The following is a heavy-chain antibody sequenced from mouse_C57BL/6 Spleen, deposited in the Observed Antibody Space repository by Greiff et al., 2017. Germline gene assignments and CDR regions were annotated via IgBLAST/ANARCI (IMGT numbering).Heavy chain of an antibody. CDR1: GFSLSTFGMG. J-gene: IGHJ4*01. V-gene: IGHV8-8*01. CDR2: IWWDDDK. Sequence: QVTLKVSGPGILQPSQTLSLTCSFSGFSLSTFGMGVGWIRQPSGKGLEWLAHIWWDDDKYYNPALKSRLTITKDTSKHQVFLKIADVDTADTATYYCARIGDTVVAPEAMDYWGQGTSVTVSS. CDR3: ARIGDTVVAPEAMDY. D-gene: IGHD1-1*01.